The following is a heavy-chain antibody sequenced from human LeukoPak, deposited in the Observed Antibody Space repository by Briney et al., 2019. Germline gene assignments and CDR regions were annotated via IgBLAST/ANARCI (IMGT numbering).Heavy chain of an antibody. Sequence: PGGSLRLSCAGSGFTFINYWMTWVRQAPGKGPEWVASIKQDGSQIYYVDSVKGRLTISRDNAKNSVYLQVNSLRVEDTAVYFCARIGYSSSSLDYWGQGTPVTVSS. D-gene: IGHD6-13*01. CDR3: ARIGYSSSSLDY. J-gene: IGHJ4*02. V-gene: IGHV3-7*01. CDR1: GFTFINYW. CDR2: IKQDGSQI.